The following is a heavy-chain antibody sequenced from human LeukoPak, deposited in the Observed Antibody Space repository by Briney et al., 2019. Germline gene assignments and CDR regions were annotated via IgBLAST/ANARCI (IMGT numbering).Heavy chain of an antibody. CDR2: ISAYNGNT. J-gene: IGHJ4*02. CDR3: ARGPRILRYFDWSPYLIDY. D-gene: IGHD3-9*01. V-gene: IGHV1-18*04. Sequence: GASVKVSCKASGYTFTSYGISWVRQAPGQGLEWMGWISAYNGNTNYAQKLQGRVTMTTDTSTSTAYMELRSLRSDDTAVYYCARGPRILRYFDWSPYLIDYWGQGTLVTVSS. CDR1: GYTFTSYG.